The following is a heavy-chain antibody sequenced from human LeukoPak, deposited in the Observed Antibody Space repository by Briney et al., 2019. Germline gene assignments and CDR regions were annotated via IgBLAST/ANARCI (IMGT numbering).Heavy chain of an antibody. CDR1: GFTFDDYG. D-gene: IGHD3-3*01. CDR3: ARDAGGEDFWSGYYTGYFDY. Sequence: PGGSLRLSCAASGFTFDDYGMSWVRQAPGKGLEWVSGINWNGGSTGYADSVKGRFTISRDNAKNSLYLQMNSLRAEDTAVYYCARDAGGEDFWSGYYTGYFDYWGQGTLVTVSS. V-gene: IGHV3-20*04. CDR2: INWNGGST. J-gene: IGHJ4*02.